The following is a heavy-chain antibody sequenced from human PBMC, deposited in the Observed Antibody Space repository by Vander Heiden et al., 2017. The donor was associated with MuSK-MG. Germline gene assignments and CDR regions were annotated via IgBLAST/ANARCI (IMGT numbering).Heavy chain of an antibody. J-gene: IGHJ6*03. CDR2: IIPIFGTA. V-gene: IGHV1-69*01. CDR1: GGTFSSYA. CDR3: ARRAYCGGDCSAYYYYYYMDV. D-gene: IGHD2-21*01. Sequence: QVQLVQSGAAVKKPGSSVKVSCQASGGTFSSYAISWVRQAPGQVLEWMGGIIPIFGTANYAKKFQGRVTITADESTSTAYMELSSLRSEDTAVYYCARRAYCGGDCSAYYYYYYMDVWGKGTTVTVSS.